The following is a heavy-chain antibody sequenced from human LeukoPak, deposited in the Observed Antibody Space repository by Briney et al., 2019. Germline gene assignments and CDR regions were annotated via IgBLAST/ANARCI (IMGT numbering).Heavy chain of an antibody. V-gene: IGHV3-11*04. D-gene: IGHD3-3*01. CDR1: GFTFSDYY. Sequence: PGGSLRLSCAASGFTFSDYYMSWIRQAPGKGLEWVSYISSRGSAIYYADSVKGRFTISRDNAKNSLYLQMNSLRAEDTAVYYCARRTSNWSGYYLYYYYYYMDVWGKGTTVTVSS. J-gene: IGHJ6*03. CDR2: ISSRGSAI. CDR3: ARRTSNWSGYYLYYYYYYMDV.